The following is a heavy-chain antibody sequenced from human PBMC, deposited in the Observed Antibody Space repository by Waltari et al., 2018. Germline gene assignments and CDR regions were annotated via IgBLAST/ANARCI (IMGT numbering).Heavy chain of an antibody. D-gene: IGHD2-15*01. CDR2: IRNKADGGTT. CDR3: ITDPVFLVVIPFDY. V-gene: IGHV3-15*01. Sequence: LEWVGRIRNKADGGTTDYATPVKGRFTISRDDSQNTLYLQMNSLKTEDTAVYYCITDPVFLVVIPFDYWGQGTLVTVSS. J-gene: IGHJ4*02.